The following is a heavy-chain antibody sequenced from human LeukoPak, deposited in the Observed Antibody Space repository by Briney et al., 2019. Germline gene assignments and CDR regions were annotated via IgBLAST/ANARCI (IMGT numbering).Heavy chain of an antibody. CDR2: IDSKNGDT. V-gene: IGHV1-2*02. CDR1: GSTHAAYY. J-gene: IGHJ4*02. CDR3: ASEAYCSGGRCSVQRVAS. Sequence: SSVQVPCQASGSTHAAYYLDCVRPAPGKGLERMGLIDSKNGDTKYAQKCQKRLTISRDTSIGIAYMELRRLISDDTAVYYCASEAYCSGGRCSVQRVASWGQGTPVTVSS. D-gene: IGHD2-15*01.